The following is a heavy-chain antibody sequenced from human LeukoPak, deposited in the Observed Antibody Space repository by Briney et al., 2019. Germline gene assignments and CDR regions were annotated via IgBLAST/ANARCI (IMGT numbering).Heavy chain of an antibody. CDR3: AKGDYAYYYGMDV. Sequence: PGGSLRLSCAASGFTFSSYNMNWVRQAPGKGLEWVSSISSSSSYIYYADSVKGRFTISRDNAKNTLYLQMNSLRAEDTAVYYCAKGDYAYYYGMDVWGQGTTVTVSS. CDR2: ISSSSSYI. D-gene: IGHD4-17*01. J-gene: IGHJ6*02. V-gene: IGHV3-21*01. CDR1: GFTFSSYN.